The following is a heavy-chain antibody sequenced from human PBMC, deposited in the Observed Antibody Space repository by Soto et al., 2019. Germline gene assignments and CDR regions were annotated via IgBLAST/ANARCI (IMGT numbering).Heavy chain of an antibody. D-gene: IGHD3-22*01. CDR3: ARGLIYDSSGYYFDY. J-gene: IGHJ4*02. CDR2: INPNSGGT. CDR1: GYTFTGYY. Sequence: GASVKVSCKASGYTFTGYYMHWVRQAPGQGLEWMGWINPNSGGTNYAQKFQGRVTMTRDTSTSTVYMELSSLRSEDTAVYYCARGLIYDSSGYYFDYWGQGTLVTVS. V-gene: IGHV1-2*02.